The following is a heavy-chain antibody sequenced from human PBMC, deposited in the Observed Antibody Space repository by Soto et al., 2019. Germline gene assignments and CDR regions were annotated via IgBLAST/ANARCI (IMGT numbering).Heavy chain of an antibody. CDR1: GGTFSNDA. D-gene: IGHD6-25*01. J-gene: IGHJ2*01. CDR2: IVPIFGTA. CDR3: ARGSGFLSFDL. V-gene: IGHV1-69*12. Sequence: QVQLVQSGAEVKKPGSSVKVSCKASGGTFSNDAINWVRQAPGQGLEWVVGIVPIFGTANYAQKFLGRVTITADESTKIAYMELSSLRSEDTAVYYCARGSGFLSFDLWGRGTLVTVSS.